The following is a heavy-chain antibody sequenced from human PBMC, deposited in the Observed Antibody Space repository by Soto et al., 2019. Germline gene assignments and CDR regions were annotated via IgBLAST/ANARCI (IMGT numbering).Heavy chain of an antibody. J-gene: IGHJ6*02. D-gene: IGHD1-1*01. Sequence: SSVKVCCKASGGTFSRYAISWVRQAPGQGLEWMGGIIPIFGTANYAQKFQGRVTITADESTSTAYMELSSLRSEDTAVYYCASPTKPLYYYYAMGVWGQGPTVTVSS. V-gene: IGHV1-69*13. CDR2: IIPIFGTA. CDR1: GGTFSRYA. CDR3: ASPTKPLYYYYAMGV.